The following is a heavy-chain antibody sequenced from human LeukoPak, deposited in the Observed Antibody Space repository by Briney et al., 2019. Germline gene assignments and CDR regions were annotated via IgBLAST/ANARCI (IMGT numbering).Heavy chain of an antibody. V-gene: IGHV1-69*05. J-gene: IGHJ6*03. CDR3: ARGGGYCSGGSCRTNYYYYYMDV. D-gene: IGHD2-15*01. Sequence: SVKVSCKASGGTFSSYVISWVRQAPGQGLEWMGGIIPIFGTANYAQKFQGRVTMTRDMSTSTVYMELGSLRSEDTAVYYCARGGGYCSGGSCRTNYYYYYMDVWGKGTTVTISS. CDR2: IIPIFGTA. CDR1: GGTFSSYV.